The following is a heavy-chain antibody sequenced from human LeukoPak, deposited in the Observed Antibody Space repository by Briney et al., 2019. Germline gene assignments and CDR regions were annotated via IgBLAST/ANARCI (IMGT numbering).Heavy chain of an antibody. Sequence: PSETLSLTCNVSGGSISSDYWSWIRQPPGKGLEWIGYISYSGTTNYNPSLKSRVSMSLDTSKNQFSPKVTSVITADTAVYYCARGGDSGSYPLVEYFQHWGQGTLVTVSS. V-gene: IGHV4-59*01. CDR2: ISYSGTT. J-gene: IGHJ1*01. D-gene: IGHD3-10*01. CDR3: ARGGDSGSYPLVEYFQH. CDR1: GGSISSDY.